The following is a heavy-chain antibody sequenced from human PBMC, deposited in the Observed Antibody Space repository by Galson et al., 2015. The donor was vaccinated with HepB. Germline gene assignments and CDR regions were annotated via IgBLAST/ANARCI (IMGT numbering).Heavy chain of an antibody. CDR1: GGTFSSYT. CDR3: ARDIITMVRGVIITQGWFDP. D-gene: IGHD3-10*01. Sequence: SVKVSCKASGGTFSSYTISWVRQAPGQGLEWMGRIIPILGIANYAQKFQGRVTITADKSTSTAYMELSSLRSEDTAVYYCARDIITMVRGVIITQGWFDPWGQGTLVTVSS. V-gene: IGHV1-69*04. CDR2: IIPILGIA. J-gene: IGHJ5*02.